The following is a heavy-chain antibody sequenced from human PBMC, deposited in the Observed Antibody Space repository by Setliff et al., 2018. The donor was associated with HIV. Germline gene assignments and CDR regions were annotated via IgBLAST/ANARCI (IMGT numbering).Heavy chain of an antibody. J-gene: IGHJ4*02. CDR1: GGSISSGSYY. Sequence: SETLSLTCTVSGGSISSGSYYWSWIRPPAGKGLEWIGHIYTSGSTNYNPSLNSRVTISVDTSKNQFSLRLTSVTAADTAVYYCARERSRGYTDPPRFDYWGQGTLVTVSS. CDR3: ARERSRGYTDPPRFDY. CDR2: IYTSGST. D-gene: IGHD5-18*01. V-gene: IGHV4-61*09.